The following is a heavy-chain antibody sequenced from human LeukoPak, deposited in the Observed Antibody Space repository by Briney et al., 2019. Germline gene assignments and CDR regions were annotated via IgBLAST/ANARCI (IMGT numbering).Heavy chain of an antibody. CDR1: GGSFSGYY. CDR3: ARLYCSSTSCYYYYHYYMDV. J-gene: IGHJ6*03. D-gene: IGHD2-2*01. CDR2: INHSGST. Sequence: SETLSLTCAVYGGSFSGYYWSWIRQPPGKGLEWIGEINHSGSTNYNPSLKSRVTISVDTSKNQFSLKLSSVTAADTAVYYCARLYCSSTSCYYYYHYYMDVWGKGTTVTVSS. V-gene: IGHV4-34*01.